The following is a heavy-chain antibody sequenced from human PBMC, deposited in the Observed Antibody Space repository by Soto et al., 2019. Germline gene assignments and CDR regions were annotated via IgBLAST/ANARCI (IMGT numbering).Heavy chain of an antibody. CDR3: AKHPRAWSCFDS. V-gene: IGHV3-23*01. D-gene: IGHD2-15*01. J-gene: IGHJ4*02. CDR2: ISGSGGST. CDR1: GFSFSSFA. Sequence: EVQLLDSGGGLVQPGGSLRLSCAASGFSFSSFAMSWVRQAPGKGLEWVSTISGSGGSTFYADSVKGRFTITRDNSKNTLSVQMNSLRAEDTAVYYCAKHPRAWSCFDSWGQGTLVTVSS.